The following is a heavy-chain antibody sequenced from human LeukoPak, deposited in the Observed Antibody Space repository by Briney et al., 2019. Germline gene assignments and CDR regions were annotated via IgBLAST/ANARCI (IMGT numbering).Heavy chain of an antibody. J-gene: IGHJ2*01. CDR2: INHSGST. CDR1: GGSFSGYY. Sequence: SETLSLTCAVYGGSFSGYYWSWIRQPPGKGLEWIGEINHSGSTNYNPSLKSRVTISVDTSKNQFSLKLSSVTAADTAVYYCAGGRGTTGTTGRRYWYFDLWGRGTLVTVSS. V-gene: IGHV4-34*01. CDR3: AGGRGTTGTTGRRYWYFDL. D-gene: IGHD1-1*01.